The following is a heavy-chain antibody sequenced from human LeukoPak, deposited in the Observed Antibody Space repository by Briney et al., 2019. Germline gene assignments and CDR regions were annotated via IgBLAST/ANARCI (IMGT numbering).Heavy chain of an antibody. CDR1: GGSFSGYY. V-gene: IGHV4-34*01. D-gene: IGHD3-9*01. CDR2: INHSGST. J-gene: IGHJ5*02. Sequence: SETLSLTCAAYGGSFSGYYWSWIRQPPGKGLEWIGEINHSGSTNYNPSLKSRVTISVDTSKNQFSLKLSSVTAADTAVYYCARHQAILTGYYWSEGGSNWFDPWGQGTLVTVSS. CDR3: ARHQAILTGYYWSEGGSNWFDP.